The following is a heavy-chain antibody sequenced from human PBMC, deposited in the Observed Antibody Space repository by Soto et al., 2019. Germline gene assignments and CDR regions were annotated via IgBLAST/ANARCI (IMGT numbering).Heavy chain of an antibody. CDR2: ISGSGGST. CDR1: VFTFSSYA. CDR3: AKGLWFGELPYYYGMDV. Sequence: WSLRLSCSASVFTFSSYAMSWVRQAPGKGLEWVSAISGSGGSTYYADSVKGRFTISRDNSKNTLYLQMNSLRAEDTAVYYCAKGLWFGELPYYYGMDVWGQGTTVTVSS. D-gene: IGHD3-10*01. J-gene: IGHJ6*02. V-gene: IGHV3-23*01.